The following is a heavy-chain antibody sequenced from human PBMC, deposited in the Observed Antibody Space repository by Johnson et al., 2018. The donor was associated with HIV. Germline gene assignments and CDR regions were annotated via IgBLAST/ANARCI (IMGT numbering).Heavy chain of an antibody. CDR1: GFTFSSYA. CDR3: ARREVVFGSYDNWDAFDI. J-gene: IGHJ3*02. CDR2: ISYDGSYN. V-gene: IGHV3-30-3*01. D-gene: IGHD1-1*01. Sequence: QVQLVESGGGVVQPGRSLRLSRAASGFTFSSYAMHWVRQAPGTGLEGVAVISYDGSYNYYADSVRGRFTISRDTSKNSMFLQMNSLRTEDTGVYYCARREVVFGSYDNWDAFDIWGQGTMVTVSS.